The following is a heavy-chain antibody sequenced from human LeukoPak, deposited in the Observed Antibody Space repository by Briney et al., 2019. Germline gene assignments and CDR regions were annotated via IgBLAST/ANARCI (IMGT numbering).Heavy chain of an antibody. CDR1: GFTFSSYG. CDR2: IRYDGSNK. J-gene: IGHJ3*02. CDR3: AKDIGDEYQLLSGAFDI. Sequence: GGSLRLSCAASGFTFSSYGMHWVRQAPGKGLEWVAFIRYDGSNKYYADSVKGRFTISRDNAKNSLYLQMNSLRAEDMALYYCAKDIGDEYQLLSGAFDIWGQGTMVTVSS. V-gene: IGHV3-30*02. D-gene: IGHD2-2*01.